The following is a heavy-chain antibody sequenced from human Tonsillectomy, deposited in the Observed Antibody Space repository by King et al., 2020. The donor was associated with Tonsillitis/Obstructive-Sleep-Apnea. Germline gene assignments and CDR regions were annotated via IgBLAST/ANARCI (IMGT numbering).Heavy chain of an antibody. D-gene: IGHD2-2*01. CDR1: GGSISSSNW. J-gene: IGHJ3*02. CDR2: IYHSGST. CDR3: ARGYCSSPSCHGDDAVDI. V-gene: IGHV4-4*02. Sequence: QLQESGPGLVKPSGTLSLTCAVSGGSISSSNWWCWVRQPPGKGLEWIVRIYHSGSTDYNPSLTSRATISVDKSTNHFSLRLSSVTAAATAVYYCARGYCSSPSCHGDDAVDIWGQGTMVTVSS.